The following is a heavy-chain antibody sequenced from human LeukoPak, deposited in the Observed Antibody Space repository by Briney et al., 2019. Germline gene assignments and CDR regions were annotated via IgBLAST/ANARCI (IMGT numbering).Heavy chain of an antibody. CDR3: ARDLRQFYGALAAH. CDR1: GFIFTNHW. V-gene: IGHV3-7*03. J-gene: IGHJ4*02. D-gene: IGHD2/OR15-2a*01. Sequence: GGSLRLSCAASGFIFTNHWMSWVRQAPGKGLEWVASIKKDGSEQYYVDSVKGRFTISRDNAKNSLNLEINSLRAEDTAVYYCARDLRQFYGALAAHWGQGTLVTVSS. CDR2: IKKDGSEQ.